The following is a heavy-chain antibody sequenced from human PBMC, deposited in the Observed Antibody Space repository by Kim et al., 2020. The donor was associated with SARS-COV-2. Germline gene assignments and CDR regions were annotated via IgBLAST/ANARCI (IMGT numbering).Heavy chain of an antibody. J-gene: IGHJ4*02. CDR3: AKGAILTGYLFDY. D-gene: IGHD3-9*01. V-gene: IGHV3-23*01. Sequence: PDAVKGRFTTSQDNSKNTHYLQMNSLRAEDTAVYYCAKGAILTGYLFDYWGQGTLVTVSS.